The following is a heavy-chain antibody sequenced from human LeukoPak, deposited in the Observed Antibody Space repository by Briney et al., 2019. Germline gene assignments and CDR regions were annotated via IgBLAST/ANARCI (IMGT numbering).Heavy chain of an antibody. Sequence: GGSLRLSCAASGFTFSSHAMHWVRQAPGKGPEWVAVISYDGKYKYYSESVEGRFTISRDNSANTLYLQMDSLRPEDTAMFYCARRPHCDETNCWREFDYWGQGTLVIVSS. CDR1: GFTFSSHA. CDR2: ISYDGKYK. J-gene: IGHJ4*02. CDR3: ARRPHCDETNCWREFDY. V-gene: IGHV3-30*04. D-gene: IGHD2-2*01.